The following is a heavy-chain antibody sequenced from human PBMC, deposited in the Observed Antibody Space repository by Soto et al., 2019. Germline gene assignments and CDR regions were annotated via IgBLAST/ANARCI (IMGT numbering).Heavy chain of an antibody. J-gene: IGHJ4*02. V-gene: IGHV4-30-4*01. Sequence: SETLSLTCTVSGGSISSGDYYWSWIRQPPGKGLEWIGYIYYSGSTYYNPSLKSRVTISVDTSKNQFSLKLSSVTAADTAVYYCASAPYYYDSSGYYYYFDYWGQGTLVTVSS. CDR2: IYYSGST. CDR1: GGSISSGDYY. D-gene: IGHD3-22*01. CDR3: ASAPYYYDSSGYYYYFDY.